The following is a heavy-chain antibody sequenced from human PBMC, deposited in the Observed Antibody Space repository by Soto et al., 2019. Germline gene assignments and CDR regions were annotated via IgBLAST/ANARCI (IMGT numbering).Heavy chain of an antibody. CDR2: IRNSGGNT. D-gene: IGHD5-12*01. Sequence: EVQLLESGGGLAQPGGSLRLSCAASGFSTSNYAMSWDRQAPGKGLEWVAMIRNSGGNTYYADSVEGRFTISTDNSKDSLSLQMTSLRPEDTAAYYCVKDRGHNIGYPIFDYWGQGTLVTVSS. CDR3: VKDRGHNIGYPIFDY. J-gene: IGHJ4*02. CDR1: GFSTSNYA. V-gene: IGHV3-23*01.